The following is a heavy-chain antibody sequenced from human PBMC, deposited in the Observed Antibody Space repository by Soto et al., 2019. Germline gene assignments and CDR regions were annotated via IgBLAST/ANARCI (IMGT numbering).Heavy chain of an antibody. CDR1: GFTFSSYS. V-gene: IGHV3-21*01. CDR3: ARDVIAAPYYYYGMDV. CDR2: ISSSSSYI. Sequence: GVSLRLSCAASGFTFSSYSMNWVRQAPGKGLEWVSSISSSSSYIYYADSVKGRFTISRDNAKNSLYLQMNSLRAEDTAVYYCARDVIAAPYYYYGMDVWGQGTTVTVSS. J-gene: IGHJ6*02. D-gene: IGHD3-16*02.